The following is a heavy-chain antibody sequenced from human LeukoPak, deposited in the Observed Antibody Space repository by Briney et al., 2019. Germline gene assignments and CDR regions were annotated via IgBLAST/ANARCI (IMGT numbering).Heavy chain of an antibody. CDR1: GFTFSSYA. D-gene: IGHD3-9*01. CDR3: TRPYSADWSGCYFDF. J-gene: IGHJ4*02. Sequence: GGSLRLSCAASGFTFSSYAMSWVRQAPGKGLEWVGRIRDKDSRYTTEYAASVKGRFTISRDDSKNSLYLQMDSLKTEDTAVYYCTRPYSADWSGCYFDFWGQGALVTVSS. V-gene: IGHV3-72*01. CDR2: IRDKDSRYTT.